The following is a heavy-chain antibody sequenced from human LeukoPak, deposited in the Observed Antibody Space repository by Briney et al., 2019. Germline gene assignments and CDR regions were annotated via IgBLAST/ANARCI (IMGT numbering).Heavy chain of an antibody. Sequence: ASVTVSCKASGYTFTSYYMHWVRQAPGQGLEWMGWISAYDGNTNYSQKFQGRVTITRDTSTSTVYMELSSLRSADTAVYYCARCGGDYNKRGYYFDYWGQGTLVTVSS. CDR1: GYTFTSYY. CDR3: ARCGGDYNKRGYYFDY. D-gene: IGHD3-16*01. CDR2: ISAYDGNT. V-gene: IGHV1-46*01. J-gene: IGHJ4*02.